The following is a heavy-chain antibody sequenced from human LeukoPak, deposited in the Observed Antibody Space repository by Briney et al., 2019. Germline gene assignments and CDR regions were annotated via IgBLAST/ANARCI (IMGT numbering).Heavy chain of an antibody. CDR1: RFTFSNAW. CDR2: IKSKVDGETT. J-gene: IGHJ4*02. V-gene: IGHV3-15*01. CDR3: AIDEPNYAPYDFDY. D-gene: IGHD4/OR15-4a*01. Sequence: GGSLRLSCAASRFTFSNAWMNWVRQAPGKGLEWVGRIKSKVDGETTDYAAPVKGRFTISRDDSNNMVYLQMNSLKIEDTAVYYCAIDEPNYAPYDFDYWGQGTLVTVSS.